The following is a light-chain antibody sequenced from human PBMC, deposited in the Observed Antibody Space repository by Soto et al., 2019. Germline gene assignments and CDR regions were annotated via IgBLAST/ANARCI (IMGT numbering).Light chain of an antibody. J-gene: IGKJ4*01. CDR3: QQYHRYPLT. CDR1: QSISSW. Sequence: DIQITQSPSTLSASVGDRVTITCRASQSISSWLAWYQQKPGKAPKLLLYKASNLESGVPSRFSGSGSGTEFTLTISSLQPDDFATYYCQQYHRYPLTFGGGTKVESK. V-gene: IGKV1-5*03. CDR2: KAS.